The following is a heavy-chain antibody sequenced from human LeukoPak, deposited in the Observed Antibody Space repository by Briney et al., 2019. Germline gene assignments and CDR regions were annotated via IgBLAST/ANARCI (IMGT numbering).Heavy chain of an antibody. Sequence: GGSLRLSCAASGFIFSGYGMSWVRQAPGKGLKWVSAISGSGGSTYYADSVKGRITISRDNSKNTLHLQMNSLRAEDTAVYYCAKGVGYCSGGSCQQFDYWGQGTLVTVSS. CDR2: ISGSGGST. J-gene: IGHJ4*02. D-gene: IGHD2-15*01. CDR1: GFIFSGYG. V-gene: IGHV3-23*01. CDR3: AKGVGYCSGGSCQQFDY.